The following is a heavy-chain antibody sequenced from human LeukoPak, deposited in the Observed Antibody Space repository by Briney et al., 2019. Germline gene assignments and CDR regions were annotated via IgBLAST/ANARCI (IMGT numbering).Heavy chain of an antibody. CDR1: GGSTSSTTW. CDR2: IHHSGST. J-gene: IGHJ6*02. V-gene: IGHV4-4*02. CDR3: ARGCYSYAPDELARINDYGMDC. D-gene: IGHD5-18*01. Sequence: SETLSLTCTDSGGSTSSTTWWTWVRQSPGKGLEWIGEIHHSGSTNYNPSLKSRVTISVDTSKNQFSLKLSSVTPADTAVYYCARGCYSYAPDELARINDYGMDCWGQGTTVTVSS.